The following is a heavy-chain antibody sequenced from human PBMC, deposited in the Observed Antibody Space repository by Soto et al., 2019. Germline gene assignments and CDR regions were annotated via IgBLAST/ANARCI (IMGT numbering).Heavy chain of an antibody. D-gene: IGHD3-3*01. J-gene: IGHJ3*02. CDR2: MYYSGST. Sequence: PSETLSLTCTVSGGSVSRGIYYWIWIRQPPGKGLEWIGYMYYSGSTNYNPSLKSRVTISLDTSKNQFSLKLSSVTAADTAVYFCARTRDFWSGNDAFDIWGQGTMVTVSS. V-gene: IGHV4-61*01. CDR1: GGSVSRGIYY. CDR3: ARTRDFWSGNDAFDI.